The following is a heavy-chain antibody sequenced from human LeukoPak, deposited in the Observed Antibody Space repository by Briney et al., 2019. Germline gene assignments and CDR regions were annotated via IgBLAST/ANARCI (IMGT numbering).Heavy chain of an antibody. Sequence: PGGSLRLSCAASGFTVSSNYMSWVRQAPGKGLEWVSSISSSSSYIYYADSVKGRFTISRDNAKNSLYLQMNSLRAEDTAVYYCARGSGVTTIYYYMDVWGKGTTVTVSS. CDR1: GFTVSSNY. D-gene: IGHD4-17*01. V-gene: IGHV3-21*01. CDR3: ARGSGVTTIYYYMDV. J-gene: IGHJ6*03. CDR2: ISSSSSYI.